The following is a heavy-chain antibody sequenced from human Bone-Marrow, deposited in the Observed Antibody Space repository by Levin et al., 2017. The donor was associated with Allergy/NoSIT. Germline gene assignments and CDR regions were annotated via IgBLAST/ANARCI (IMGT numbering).Heavy chain of an antibody. J-gene: IGHJ5*02. D-gene: IGHD3-10*01. CDR3: AKGGRGPGPNWCDP. CDR1: GYTFIGYG. Sequence: ASVKVSCKASGYTFIGYGINWVRQGPGQGLEWMGWISAYNGNTKSSQKFQGRVTMTTDTSTSTAFMELRSLTSDDTAVYDCAKGGRGPGPNWCDPWGQGTLVTVSS. CDR2: ISAYNGNT. V-gene: IGHV1-18*01.